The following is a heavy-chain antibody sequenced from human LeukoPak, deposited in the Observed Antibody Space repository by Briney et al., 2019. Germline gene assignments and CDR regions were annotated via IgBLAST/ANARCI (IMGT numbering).Heavy chain of an antibody. CDR3: AREVYDFWCGYRDY. CDR1: GGSFSGYY. V-gene: IGHV4-34*01. Sequence: SETLSLTCAVYGGSFSGYYWSWIRQPPGKGLEWIGEINHSGSTNYNPSLKSRVTISVDTSKNQFSLKLSSVTAADTAVYYCAREVYDFWCGYRDYWGQGTLVTVSS. D-gene: IGHD3-3*01. CDR2: INHSGST. J-gene: IGHJ4*02.